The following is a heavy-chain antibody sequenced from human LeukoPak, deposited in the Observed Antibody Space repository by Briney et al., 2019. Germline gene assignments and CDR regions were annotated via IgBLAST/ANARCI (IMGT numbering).Heavy chain of an antibody. CDR2: ISYDGSDK. J-gene: IGHJ4*02. CDR1: GFTFSNYV. D-gene: IGHD2/OR15-2a*01. V-gene: IGHV3-30*03. CDR3: ASALGHNSVWLFDS. Sequence: PGRSLRLSCAASGFTFSNYVMHWVRQAPGKGLEWVAAISYDGSDKYYADSVKGRFTLSRDNSKNTLYLQLHSLRAEDAAVYYCASALGHNSVWLFDSWGQGTLVTVSS.